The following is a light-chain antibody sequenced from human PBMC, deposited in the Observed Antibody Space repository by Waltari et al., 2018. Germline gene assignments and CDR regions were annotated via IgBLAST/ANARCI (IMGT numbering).Light chain of an antibody. CDR2: DVT. Sequence: SPLTHPPSVSGSPGQSITTSSPGPSTDMGAYTYVSWYQKHPGKAPKLMIYDVTKRPSGVSNRFSGSKSGNTASLTISGLQPEDEADYYCSSYTTSSLYVFGTGTEVTVL. J-gene: IGLJ1*01. CDR3: SSYTTSSLYV. V-gene: IGLV2-14*01. CDR1: STDMGAYTY.